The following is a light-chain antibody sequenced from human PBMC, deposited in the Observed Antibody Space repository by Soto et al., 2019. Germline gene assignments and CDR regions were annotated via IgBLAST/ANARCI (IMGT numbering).Light chain of an antibody. CDR2: QDT. V-gene: IGLV3-25*02. J-gene: IGLJ1*01. CDR1: ALPRQY. Sequence: YELTQPPSMSVYPGQRAVITCYGDALPRQYVYWFKQKPGQAPVLVIYQDTRRPPTIPARFSGSASGTTVSLTISGVQADDEADYYCQSADTSGNIEVFGPGTKVTVL. CDR3: QSADTSGNIEV.